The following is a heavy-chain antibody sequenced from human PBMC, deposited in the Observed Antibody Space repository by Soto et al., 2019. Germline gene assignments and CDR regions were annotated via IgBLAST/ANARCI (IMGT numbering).Heavy chain of an antibody. J-gene: IGHJ4*02. CDR2: INGDGRIT. D-gene: IGHD3-10*01. Sequence: EVHLVESGGGSVQPGGSLRISCGASGFTFGSYWMDWVRQAPGKGLVWVSRINGDGRITTYADSVKGRFTISRDNAVSKLYLQMHSLRVDDTAAYCCSRATLWFGESAKSGGQGTLVTVSS. V-gene: IGHV3-74*01. CDR1: GFTFGSYW. CDR3: SRATLWFGESAKS.